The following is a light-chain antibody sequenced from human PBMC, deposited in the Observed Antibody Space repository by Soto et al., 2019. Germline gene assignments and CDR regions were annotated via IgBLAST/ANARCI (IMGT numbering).Light chain of an antibody. CDR1: QTISAN. CDR3: QQSYTTVYT. CDR2: DAS. J-gene: IGKJ2*01. Sequence: SQNTQTPHSLSAPVGARVTITCRASQTISANLNWYRQKLGKAPTLLIYDASTLQSGVPSRFSGLGSGTDFALTITSLQPDDSATYYCQQSYTTVYTFGPGTKVDIK. V-gene: IGKV1-39*01.